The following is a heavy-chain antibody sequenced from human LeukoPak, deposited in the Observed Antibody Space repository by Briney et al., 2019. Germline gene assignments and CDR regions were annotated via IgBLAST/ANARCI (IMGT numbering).Heavy chain of an antibody. CDR1: GFTFSSYA. CDR2: ISGSGGST. J-gene: IGHJ4*02. CDR3: AKDKGVTMIVVVTHFDY. Sequence: GGSLRLSCAASGFTFSSYAVSWVRQAPGKGLEWVSAISGSGGSTYYADSVKGRFTISRDNSKNTLYLQMNSLRAEDTAVYYCAKDKGVTMIVVVTHFDYWGQGTLVTVSS. D-gene: IGHD3-22*01. V-gene: IGHV3-23*01.